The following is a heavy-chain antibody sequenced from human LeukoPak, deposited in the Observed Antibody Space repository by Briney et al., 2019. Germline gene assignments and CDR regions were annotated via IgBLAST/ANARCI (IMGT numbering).Heavy chain of an antibody. Sequence: GGSLRLSCVASGFTFSSYPMHWVRQAPGKGLEYVSAISSNGGSTYYATSVKGRFTISRDNSKNTLYLQMGSLRAEDMAVYYCAREEGSGSYAYWGQGTLVTVSS. CDR1: GFTFSSYP. V-gene: IGHV3-64*01. CDR2: ISSNGGST. J-gene: IGHJ4*02. CDR3: AREEGSGSYAY. D-gene: IGHD3-10*01.